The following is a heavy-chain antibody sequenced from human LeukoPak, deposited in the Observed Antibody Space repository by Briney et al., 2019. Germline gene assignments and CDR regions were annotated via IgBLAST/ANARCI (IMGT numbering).Heavy chain of an antibody. J-gene: IGHJ4*02. CDR2: FYHSGT. CDR3: ARGWRGDHFDY. Sequence: PSETLSLTCTVSGDSMSTSCWSWIRQPLGKGLEWIGYFYHSGTDYNPSLKSRVTISGDMSNNQFSLKLSSVTAADTAIYYCARGWRGDHFDYWGQGTLVSVSS. CDR1: GDSMSTSC. V-gene: IGHV4-59*01. D-gene: IGHD3-16*01.